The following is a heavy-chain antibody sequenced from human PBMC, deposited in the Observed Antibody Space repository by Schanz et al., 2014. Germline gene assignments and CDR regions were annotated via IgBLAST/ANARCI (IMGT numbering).Heavy chain of an antibody. CDR1: GFSFSSYA. Sequence: EAQLLESGGGLVEPGGSLRLSCAASGFSFSSYAMGWVRQARGGRLERVSTIGTSGGTNYAESVKGRFTISRDNFKGALYLQMSSLRAEDTAVYYCARKVVATIGGYYDNWGQGTLVIVSS. V-gene: IGHV3-23*01. D-gene: IGHD5-12*01. CDR2: IGTSGGT. CDR3: ARKVVATIGGYYDN. J-gene: IGHJ4*02.